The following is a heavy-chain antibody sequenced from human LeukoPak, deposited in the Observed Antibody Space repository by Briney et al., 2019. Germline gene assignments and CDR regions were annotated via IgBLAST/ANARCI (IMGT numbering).Heavy chain of an antibody. V-gene: IGHV3-23*01. CDR2: ISGSGGST. Sequence: GGSLRLSCAASGFTFSSYGMSWVRQAPGKGLEWVSAISGSGGSTYYADSVKGRFTISRDNSKNTLYLQMNSLRAEDTAVYYCAKAPYGDYKNYYYYMDVWGKGTTVTVSS. CDR1: GFTFSSYG. D-gene: IGHD4-17*01. J-gene: IGHJ6*03. CDR3: AKAPYGDYKNYYYYMDV.